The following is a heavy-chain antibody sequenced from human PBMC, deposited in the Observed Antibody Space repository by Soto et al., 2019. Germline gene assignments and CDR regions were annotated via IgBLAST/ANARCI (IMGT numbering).Heavy chain of an antibody. CDR3: VRRHVSATGINWFDP. J-gene: IGHJ5*02. D-gene: IGHD6-13*01. CDR1: GYTFTSYG. Sequence: ASVKVSCKASGYTFTSYGIHWVRQAPGQRLEWMGWINAANGDTKYSPKFQGRVTITRDTSASTAYMELSSLRSEDTAVYYCVRRHVSATGINWFDPWGQGTLVTVSS. V-gene: IGHV1-3*01. CDR2: INAANGDT.